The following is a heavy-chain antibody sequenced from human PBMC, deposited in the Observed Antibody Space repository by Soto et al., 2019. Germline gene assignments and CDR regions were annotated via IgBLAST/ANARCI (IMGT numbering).Heavy chain of an antibody. CDR2: IIPMFGTV. Sequence: QMQLVQSGADVKKPGSSVRVSCKVSGGTFSNFAITWLRQAPGQGPEWLGGIIPMFGTVAYAQKFQETVTITAKTSTNTGPVEVDRRKSGDTALYFCTRVIIRDFVAAGLGPLDLLGQGTLVTVSS. CDR3: TRVIIRDFVAAGLGPLDL. D-gene: IGHD6-19*01. J-gene: IGHJ5*02. CDR1: GGTFSNFA. V-gene: IGHV1-69*06.